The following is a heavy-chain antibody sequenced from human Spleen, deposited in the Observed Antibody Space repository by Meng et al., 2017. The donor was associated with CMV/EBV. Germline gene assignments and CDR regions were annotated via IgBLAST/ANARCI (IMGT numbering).Heavy chain of an antibody. CDR2: INHSGST. J-gene: IGHJ5*02. CDR3: ARDIVVVPAAYNWFDP. CDR1: GGSFSGYY. Sequence: VQRQQWGAGLVKPSETLSLTCAVYGGSFSGYYWSWIRQPPGKGLEWIGEINHSGSTNYNPSLKSRVTISVDTSKNQFSLKLSSVTAADTAVYYCARDIVVVPAAYNWFDPWGQGTLVTVSS. D-gene: IGHD2-2*01. V-gene: IGHV4-34*01.